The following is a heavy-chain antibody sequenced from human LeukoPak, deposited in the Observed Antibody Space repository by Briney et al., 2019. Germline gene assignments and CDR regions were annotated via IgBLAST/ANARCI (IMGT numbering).Heavy chain of an antibody. J-gene: IGHJ4*01. CDR2: TYYSGST. Sequence: SETLSLTCTVSGGSISSSSYYWGWLRQPPGKGLERIGNTYYSGSTYYNPSLKSRVTISVDTSKNQFSLKLSSVTAADTAVYYCARHGSGSKTYYFDYWGQGTLVTVSS. CDR1: GGSISSSSYY. V-gene: IGHV4-39*01. CDR3: ARHGSGSKTYYFDY. D-gene: IGHD5-12*01.